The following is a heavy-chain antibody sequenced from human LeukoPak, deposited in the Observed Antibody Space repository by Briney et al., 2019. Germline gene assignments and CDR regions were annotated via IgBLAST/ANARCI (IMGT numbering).Heavy chain of an antibody. D-gene: IGHD5-12*01. V-gene: IGHV3-48*03. Sequence: GGSLRLSCAASGFTFSSYEMNWVRQAPGKELEWVSYISSSGSTIYYADSVKGRFTISRDNAKNSLYLQMNSLRAEDTALYYCARDGYSGYDYYYYYMDVWGKGTTVTVSS. J-gene: IGHJ6*03. CDR2: ISSSGSTI. CDR3: ARDGYSGYDYYYYYMDV. CDR1: GFTFSSYE.